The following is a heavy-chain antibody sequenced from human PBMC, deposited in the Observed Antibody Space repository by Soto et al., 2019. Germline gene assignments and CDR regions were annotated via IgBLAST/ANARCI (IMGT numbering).Heavy chain of an antibody. CDR2: ISLRGSTV. CDR1: GFTFRNYN. Sequence: GGSLRLSCAASGFTFRNYNMKWVRQAPGKGLEWVAHISLRGSTVDYADSVKGRFTISRDDADNSLFLQMNSLGADDTALYYCARSLGGGRWDYWGPGTLVTVSS. CDR3: ARSLGGGRWDY. D-gene: IGHD3-16*01. V-gene: IGHV3-48*01. J-gene: IGHJ4*02.